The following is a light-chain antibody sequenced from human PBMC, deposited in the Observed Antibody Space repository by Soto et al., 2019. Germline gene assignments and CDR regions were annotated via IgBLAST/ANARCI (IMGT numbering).Light chain of an antibody. J-gene: IGKJ3*01. CDR3: QQSYSTPFT. Sequence: DIQMTQSPSSLSASVGDRVSITCRASQSISSYINWYQQKPGKAPKLLIYGASSLQSGVPSRFTGSGSGTDFTLTISSLQPEDFATYYCQQSYSTPFTFGPGTKVDIK. V-gene: IGKV1-39*01. CDR2: GAS. CDR1: QSISSY.